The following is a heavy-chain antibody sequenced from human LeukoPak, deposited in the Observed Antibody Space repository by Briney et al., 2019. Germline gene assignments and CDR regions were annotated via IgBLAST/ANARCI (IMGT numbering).Heavy chain of an antibody. J-gene: IGHJ6*03. CDR2: INPNSGGT. D-gene: IGHD6-19*01. CDR3: ARDLYQWLPSTRPRDYYYYMDV. Sequence: VASVKVSCKASGYTFTGYYIHWVRQAPGQGIEYMGWINPNSGGTNYAQKFQGRVTMTRDTSISTAYMELSRLRSDDTAVYYCARDLYQWLPSTRPRDYYYYMDVWGEGTTVTVSS. CDR1: GYTFTGYY. V-gene: IGHV1-2*02.